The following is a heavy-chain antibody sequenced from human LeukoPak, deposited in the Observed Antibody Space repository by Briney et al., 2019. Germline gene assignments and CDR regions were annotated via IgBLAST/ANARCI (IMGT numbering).Heavy chain of an antibody. CDR2: IIPIFGTA. J-gene: IGHJ6*03. V-gene: IGHV1-69*13. CDR1: GGTFSSYA. Sequence: ASVKVSCKASGGTFSSYAISWVRQAPGQGLEWMGGIIPIFGTANYAQKFQGRVTITADESTSTAYMELSSLRSEDTAVYYCASGRRFGDHAYYYYYMDVWGKGTTVTISS. D-gene: IGHD3-10*01. CDR3: ASGRRFGDHAYYYYYMDV.